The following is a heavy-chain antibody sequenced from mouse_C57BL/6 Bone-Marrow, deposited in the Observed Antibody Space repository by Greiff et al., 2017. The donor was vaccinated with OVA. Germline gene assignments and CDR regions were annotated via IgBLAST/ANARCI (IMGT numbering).Heavy chain of an antibody. CDR1: GYTFTSYW. V-gene: IGHV1-69*01. Sequence: QVQLQQPGAELVMPGASVKLSCKASGYTFTSYWMHWVKQRPGQGLEWIGEIDPSDSYTNYNQKFKGKSTLTVDKSSSTAYMQLSSLTSEDSAVYYWARSANYYGSSPWFAYWGQGTLVTVSA. CDR2: IDPSDSYT. J-gene: IGHJ3*01. D-gene: IGHD1-1*01. CDR3: ARSANYYGSSPWFAY.